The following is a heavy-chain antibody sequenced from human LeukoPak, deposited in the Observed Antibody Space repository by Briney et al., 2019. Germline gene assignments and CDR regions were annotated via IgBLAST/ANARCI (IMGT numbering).Heavy chain of an antibody. D-gene: IGHD6-19*01. CDR3: ARVTAVAGTSVGVDA. CDR1: GFTFNTYS. J-gene: IGHJ4*02. Sequence: GGSLRLSCAASGFTFNTYSMNWVRQAPGKGLEWVSYISSSSSTIYYADSVKGRFTISRDNAKKSLYLQMNSLRAEDTAVYYCARVTAVAGTSVGVDAWGQGILVTVS. CDR2: ISSSSSTI. V-gene: IGHV3-48*01.